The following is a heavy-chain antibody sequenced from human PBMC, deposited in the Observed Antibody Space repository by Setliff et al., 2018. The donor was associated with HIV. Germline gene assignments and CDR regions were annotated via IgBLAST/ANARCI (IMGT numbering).Heavy chain of an antibody. CDR2: ISGSGGST. Sequence: GSLRLSCEASGFTVSSSYMAWVRQAPGKGLEWVSVISGSGGSTFYADSVKGRFTISRDNSKNTLYLQMNGLRVEDTAVYYCAKDGISGGAYPPYYFDYWGHGTLVTVSS. CDR1: GFTVSSSY. D-gene: IGHD2-15*01. V-gene: IGHV3-23*01. J-gene: IGHJ4*01. CDR3: AKDGISGGAYPPYYFDY.